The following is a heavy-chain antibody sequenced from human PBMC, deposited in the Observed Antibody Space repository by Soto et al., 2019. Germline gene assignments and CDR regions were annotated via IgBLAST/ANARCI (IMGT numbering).Heavy chain of an antibody. CDR3: ARDGDSSSPFAI. D-gene: IGHD6-6*01. CDR2: INPNSGGT. J-gene: IGHJ3*02. CDR1: GYTFTGNY. V-gene: IGHV1-2*02. Sequence: QVQMVQSGAEVKKPGASVKVSCKASGYTFTGNYMHWVRQAPGQGLEWLGWINPNSGGTNYAQKFQGRVTVTRDTSISTAYMELSRLRSDDTAVYYCARDGDSSSPFAIWGQGTMVTVSS.